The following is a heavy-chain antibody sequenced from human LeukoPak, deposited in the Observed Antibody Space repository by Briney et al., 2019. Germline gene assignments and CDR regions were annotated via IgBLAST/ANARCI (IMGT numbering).Heavy chain of an antibody. CDR3: ASEAVAGKGDY. J-gene: IGHJ4*02. V-gene: IGHV3-30*03. CDR1: GFTFSNYG. CDR2: ISYDGSNK. Sequence: PGGSLRLSCAASGFTFSNYGMHWVRQAPGKGLEWVVFISYDGSNKHYGDSVKGRFSISRDNSKNTLYLQMNSLRAEDTAVYYCASEAVAGKGDYWGQGTLVTVSS. D-gene: IGHD6-19*01.